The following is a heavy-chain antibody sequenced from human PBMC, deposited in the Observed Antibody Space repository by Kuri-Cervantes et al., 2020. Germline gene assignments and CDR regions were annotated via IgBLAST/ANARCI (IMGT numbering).Heavy chain of an antibody. CDR1: GYTFTSYY. V-gene: IGHV1-2*02. CDR2: INPNSGGT. CDR3: ARDGSGYDYAGWFDP. Sequence: ASVKVSCKASGYTFTSYYMHWVRQAPGQGLEWMGWINPNSGGTNYAQKFQGRVTMTRDTSISTAYMELSRLRSDDMAVYYCARDGSGYDYAGWFDPWGQGTLVAVSS. J-gene: IGHJ5*02. D-gene: IGHD5-12*01.